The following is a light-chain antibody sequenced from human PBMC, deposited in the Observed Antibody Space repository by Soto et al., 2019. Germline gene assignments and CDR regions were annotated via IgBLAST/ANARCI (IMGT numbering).Light chain of an antibody. Sequence: DIRMTQSPSTLSASVGDRVTITCRASQSISNWLAWYQQKPGKAPKLLIYKASTLESGVPSRFSGSGSGTEFTLTISSLQPDDFATYYCQQYNSYSTFGPGTKVDIK. CDR3: QQYNSYST. CDR2: KAS. CDR1: QSISNW. J-gene: IGKJ3*01. V-gene: IGKV1-5*03.